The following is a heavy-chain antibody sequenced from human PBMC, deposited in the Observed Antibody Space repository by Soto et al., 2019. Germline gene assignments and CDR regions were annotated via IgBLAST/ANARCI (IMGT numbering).Heavy chain of an antibody. D-gene: IGHD6-19*01. J-gene: IGHJ4*02. CDR3: VKDQAAVAATPFDY. V-gene: IGHV3-64D*06. CDR1: GFTFSSYA. Sequence: VGSLRLSCSASGFTFSSYAMHWVRQAPGKGLEYVSAISSNGGSTYYADSVKGRFTISRDNSKNTLYLQMSSLRAEDTAVYYCVKDQAAVAATPFDYWGQGTLVTVSS. CDR2: ISSNGGST.